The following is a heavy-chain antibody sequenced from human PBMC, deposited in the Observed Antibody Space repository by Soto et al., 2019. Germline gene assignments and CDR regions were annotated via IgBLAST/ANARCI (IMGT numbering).Heavy chain of an antibody. D-gene: IGHD3-22*01. V-gene: IGHV4-34*01. CDR2: INHSGST. Sequence: SETLSLTCAVYGGSFSGYYWSRIRQPPGKGLEWIGEINHSGSTNYNPSLKSRVTISVDTSKNQFSLKLSSVTAADTAVYYCARAPTYYYDSSGYTADYWGQGTLVTVYS. CDR1: GGSFSGYY. CDR3: ARAPTYYYDSSGYTADY. J-gene: IGHJ4*02.